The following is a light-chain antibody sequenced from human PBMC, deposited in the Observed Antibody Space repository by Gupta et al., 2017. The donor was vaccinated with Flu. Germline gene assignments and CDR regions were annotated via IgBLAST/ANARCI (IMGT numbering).Light chain of an antibody. CDR1: GDKL. CDR2: YND. V-gene: IGLV3-1*01. CDR3: QAWDSSTPV. Sequence: GDKLVCWFQQKAGQSPALLIYYNDRRPSEIPERFSGSKSGDTATLTISGTQAADEAEYYCQAWDSSTPVFGAGTKVSIL. J-gene: IGLJ1*01.